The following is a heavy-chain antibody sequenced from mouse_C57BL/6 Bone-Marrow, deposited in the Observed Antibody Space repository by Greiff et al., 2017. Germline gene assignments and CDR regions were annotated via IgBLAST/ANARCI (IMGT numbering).Heavy chain of an antibody. CDR3: TRGGQAWFAY. D-gene: IGHD3-3*01. J-gene: IGHJ3*01. CDR2: IDPETGGT. V-gene: IGHV1-15*01. Sequence: VQLQQSGAELVMPGASVTLSCKASGYPFTDYEMHWVKQTPVHGLAWIGAIDPETGGTAYNQKLKGKAILTADKSSSTAYNELRSLTSEDAAVYYCTRGGQAWFAYWGQGTLVTVSA. CDR1: GYPFTDYE.